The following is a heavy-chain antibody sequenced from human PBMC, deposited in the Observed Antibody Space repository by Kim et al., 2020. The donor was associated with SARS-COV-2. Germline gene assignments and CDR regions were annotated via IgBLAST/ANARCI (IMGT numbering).Heavy chain of an antibody. CDR3: ARHSTQETLDY. D-gene: IGHD2-2*01. Sequence: GESLKISCKGSGYSFTSYWIGWVLQMPGKGLEWMGIIYPGDSDTRYSPPFQGQVTISADKSISTAYLQWSSLKASDTAMYYCARHSTQETLDYWGQGTLVTVSS. J-gene: IGHJ4*02. CDR2: IYPGDSDT. V-gene: IGHV5-51*01. CDR1: GYSFTSYW.